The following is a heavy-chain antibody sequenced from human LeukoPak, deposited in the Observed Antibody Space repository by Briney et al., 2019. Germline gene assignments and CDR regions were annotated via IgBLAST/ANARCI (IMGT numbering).Heavy chain of an antibody. CDR1: GYTFTSYG. V-gene: IGHV1-18*01. J-gene: IGHJ5*02. D-gene: IGHD3-3*01. CDR3: ARDWSPSYDFWSGYYNNWFDP. Sequence: ASVKVSCKASGYTFTSYGISWVRQAPGQGLEWMGWNSAYNGNTNYAQKLQGRVTMTTDTSTSTAYMELRSLRSDDTAVYYCARDWSPSYDFWSGYYNNWFDPWGQGTLVTVSS. CDR2: NSAYNGNT.